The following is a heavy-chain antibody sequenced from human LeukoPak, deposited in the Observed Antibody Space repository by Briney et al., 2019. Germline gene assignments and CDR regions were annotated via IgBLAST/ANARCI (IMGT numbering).Heavy chain of an antibody. V-gene: IGHV3-21*01. CDR3: ARDAHYDSSGYQLDY. CDR1: GFTFSSLS. D-gene: IGHD3-22*01. J-gene: IGHJ4*02. Sequence: GGSLRLSCAASGFTFSSLSMNWVRQAPGKGLEWVSSISSSSSYIYYADSGKGRFTISRDNAKNSLYLQMNSLRAEDTAVYYCARDAHYDSSGYQLDYWGQGTLVTVSS. CDR2: ISSSSSYI.